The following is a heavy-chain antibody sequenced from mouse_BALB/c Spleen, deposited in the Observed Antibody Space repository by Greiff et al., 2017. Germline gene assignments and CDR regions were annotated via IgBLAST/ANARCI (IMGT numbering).Heavy chain of an antibody. CDR1: GYTFTSYV. CDR3: ARRMVTTHYYAMDY. CDR2: INPYNDGT. D-gene: IGHD2-1*01. J-gene: IGHJ4*01. V-gene: IGHV1-14*01. Sequence: EVQLQQSGPELVKPGASVKMSCKASGYTFTSYVMHWVKQKPGQGLEWIGYINPYNDGTKYNEKFKGKATLTSDKSSSTAYMELSSLTSEDSAVYYCARRMVTTHYYAMDYWGQGTSVTVSS.